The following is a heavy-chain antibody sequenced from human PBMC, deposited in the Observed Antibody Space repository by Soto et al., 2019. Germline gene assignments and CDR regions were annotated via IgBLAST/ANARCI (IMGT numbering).Heavy chain of an antibody. CDR1: GYSFTSYW. CDR2: IYPGDSDT. Sequence: PGESLKTCFKGSGYSFTSYWIGWVRQMPGKGLEWRGIIYPGDSDTRYSPSFQAQVTISTDKSKNTVHSQMDSLRAEDTAVFYCAKDTWFHRSDWHGAGYFYYGMDVSGQGTTVTVSS. J-gene: IGHJ6*02. V-gene: IGHV5-51*01. CDR3: AKDTWFHRSDWHGAGYFYYGMDV. D-gene: IGHD2-21*02.